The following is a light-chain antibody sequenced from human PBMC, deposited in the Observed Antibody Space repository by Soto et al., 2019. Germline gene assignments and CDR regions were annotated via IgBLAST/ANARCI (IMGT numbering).Light chain of an antibody. CDR3: QQYDSAPWT. J-gene: IGKJ1*01. Sequence: DIQMTQSPSSLSASVRDRVTITCRASQGISNYLAWYQQKPGQVTKLLIYAASTLQSGVPSRFSGSGSRTDFTLTISSLQPEDVATYYCQQYDSAPWTFGQGTKVEIK. V-gene: IGKV1-27*01. CDR1: QGISNY. CDR2: AAS.